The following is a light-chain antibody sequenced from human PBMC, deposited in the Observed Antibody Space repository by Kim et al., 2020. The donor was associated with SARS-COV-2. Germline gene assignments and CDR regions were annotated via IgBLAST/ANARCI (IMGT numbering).Light chain of an antibody. CDR1: KLGDKY. Sequence: SGSPGQSASITCSGDKLGDKYACWYQQKPGQSPVLVIYQDSKRPSGIPERFSGSNSGNTATLTISGTQAMDEADYYCQAWDSSTSVFGTGTKVTV. J-gene: IGLJ1*01. V-gene: IGLV3-1*01. CDR3: QAWDSSTSV. CDR2: QDS.